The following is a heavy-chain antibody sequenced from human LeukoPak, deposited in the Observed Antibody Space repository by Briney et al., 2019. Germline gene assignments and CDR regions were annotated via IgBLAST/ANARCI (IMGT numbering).Heavy chain of an antibody. J-gene: IGHJ4*02. V-gene: IGHV4-59*08. D-gene: IGHD2/OR15-2a*01. CDR1: GGSISSYY. Sequence: SETLSLTCTVSGGSISSYYWSWLRQPPGKGLEWIGYIPYSGSTNYNPSLKSRVTISLDTSKNQFSLKLSSVTAADTAVYYCAGHHPRNTVDFWGQGTLVTVSS. CDR2: IPYSGST. CDR3: AGHHPRNTVDF.